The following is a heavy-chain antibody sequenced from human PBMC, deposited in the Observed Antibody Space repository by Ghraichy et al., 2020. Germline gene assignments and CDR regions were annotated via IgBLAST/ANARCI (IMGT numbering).Heavy chain of an antibody. V-gene: IGHV4-39*01. J-gene: IGHJ3*02. D-gene: IGHD3-9*01. CDR3: ARGMGLLDISSGAFDI. CDR1: GGSISSSSYY. CDR2: IYYSGST. Sequence: SETLSLTCTVSGGSISSSSYYWGWIRQPPGKGLEWIGSIYYSGSTYYNPSLKSRVTISVDTSKNQFSLKLSSVTAADTAVYYCARGMGLLDISSGAFDIWGQGTMVTVSS.